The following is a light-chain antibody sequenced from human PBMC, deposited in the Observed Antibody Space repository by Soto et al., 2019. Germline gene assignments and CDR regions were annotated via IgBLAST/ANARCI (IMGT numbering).Light chain of an antibody. CDR2: DTS. Sequence: EIVMTQSPATLSVSPGERATLSCRARQSVSNKLAWYQHKPGQAPRVLIYDTSTRAAGIQARFSGSGSGTDFTLTISSLQSEDFAVYYCQQYNTWLSITFGQGTRLESK. V-gene: IGKV3-15*01. J-gene: IGKJ5*01. CDR1: QSVSNK. CDR3: QQYNTWLSIT.